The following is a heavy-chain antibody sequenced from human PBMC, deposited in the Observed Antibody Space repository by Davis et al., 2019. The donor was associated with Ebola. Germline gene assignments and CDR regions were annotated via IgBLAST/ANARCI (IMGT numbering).Heavy chain of an antibody. J-gene: IGHJ6*02. D-gene: IGHD3-3*01. V-gene: IGHV1-8*01. CDR2: MNPNSGDT. CDR1: GYTFSNYA. CDR3: ARNDDFWSPYGMDV. Sequence: AASVKVSCKASGYTFSNYAINWVRQATGQGLEWMGWMNPNSGDTGYAQKFQGRVTMTRNTSISTAYMELSSLRAEDTAVYYCARNDDFWSPYGMDVWGQGTTVIVSS.